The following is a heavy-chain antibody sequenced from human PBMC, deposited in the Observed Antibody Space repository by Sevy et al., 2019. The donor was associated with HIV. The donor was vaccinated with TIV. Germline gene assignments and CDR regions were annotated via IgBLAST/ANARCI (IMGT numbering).Heavy chain of an antibody. V-gene: IGHV3-23*01. J-gene: IGHJ4*02. Sequence: GGSLRLSCPTSGFSFYTYAMTWVRQAPGKGLEWVASITDNGAKTFYADSVKGRFPISRDNSQSTLFLHMNSLRGDDTAVYFCAKTEYTSGWFYWGQGTLVTVSS. D-gene: IGHD6-19*01. CDR2: ITDNGAKT. CDR1: GFSFYTYA. CDR3: AKTEYTSGWFY.